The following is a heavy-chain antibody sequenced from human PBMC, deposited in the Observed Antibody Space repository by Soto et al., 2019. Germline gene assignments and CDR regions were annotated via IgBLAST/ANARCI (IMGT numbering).Heavy chain of an antibody. Sequence: SVKVSCTASGGTFRSDGISWVRQAPGQRIEWMGGIIPVFGNKVYAQKFQGRVTITADESTSTGYMELSGLRSEDTAVYLCAIGQYSSSGRVSTSYSYYVMDVWGQGTTGTVCS. V-gene: IGHV1-69*13. CDR2: IIPVFGNK. J-gene: IGHJ6*02. CDR1: GGTFRSDG. D-gene: IGHD3-10*01. CDR3: AIGQYSSSGRVSTSYSYYVMDV.